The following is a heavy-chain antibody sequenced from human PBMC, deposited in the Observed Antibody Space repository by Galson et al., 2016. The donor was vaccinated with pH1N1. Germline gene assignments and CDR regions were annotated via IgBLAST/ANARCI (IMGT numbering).Heavy chain of an antibody. V-gene: IGHV4-59*11. CDR2: IYYSGTT. Sequence: ETLSLTCTVSGDSINRHYWSWIRQPPGKGLEWIGYIYYSGTTSYNPSLKSRITISVDSSQGQFSLQLTSVTAADTAVYYCARGGGDLDSWGQGTLVTVSS. D-gene: IGHD2-21*02. J-gene: IGHJ4*02. CDR1: GDSINRHY. CDR3: ARGGGDLDS.